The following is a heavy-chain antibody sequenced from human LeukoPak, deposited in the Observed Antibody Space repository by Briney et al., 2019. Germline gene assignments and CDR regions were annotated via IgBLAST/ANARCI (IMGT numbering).Heavy chain of an antibody. D-gene: IGHD3-10*01. CDR1: GFSFSSYA. Sequence: GGSLRLSCAASGFSFSSYAMSWVRQAPGKGLEWVSVISGSGGSIYYADSVKGRFTISRDNSKSTLYLQMNSLRAEDTAIYYCAQDAYYGSGRAYMDVWGKGTTVTVSS. V-gene: IGHV3-23*01. J-gene: IGHJ6*03. CDR3: AQDAYYGSGRAYMDV. CDR2: ISGSGGSI.